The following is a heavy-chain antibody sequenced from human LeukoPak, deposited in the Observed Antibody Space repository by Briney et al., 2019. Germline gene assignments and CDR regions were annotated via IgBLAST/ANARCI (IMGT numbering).Heavy chain of an antibody. CDR2: IYYSGST. CDR1: GGSISSYY. J-gene: IGHJ5*02. D-gene: IGHD6-19*01. Sequence: SETLSLTCTVSGGSISSYYWSWIRQPPGKGLEWIGYIYYSGSTNYNPSLKSRVTISVDTSKNQFSLKLSSVTAADTAVYYCARGGSGWYIYWFDPWGQGTLVTVSS. V-gene: IGHV4-59*01. CDR3: ARGGSGWYIYWFDP.